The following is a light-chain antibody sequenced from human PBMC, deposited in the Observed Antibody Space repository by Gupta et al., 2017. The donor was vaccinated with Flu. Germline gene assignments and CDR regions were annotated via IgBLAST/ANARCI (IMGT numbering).Light chain of an antibody. CDR2: DDT. J-gene: IGLJ2*01. Sequence: SYVLTQPPSVSVAPGQTARITCGGNNIGSQSVHWYQQKPGQAPVLVVYDDTDRPSGIPERFSGSNSGNTATLTFSRVEAGDEADFYCQVWDRSSDHPVFGGGTKLTV. V-gene: IGLV3-21*02. CDR1: NIGSQS. CDR3: QVWDRSSDHPV.